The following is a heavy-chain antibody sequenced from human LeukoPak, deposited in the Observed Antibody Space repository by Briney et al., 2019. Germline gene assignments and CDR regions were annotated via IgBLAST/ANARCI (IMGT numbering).Heavy chain of an antibody. Sequence: SETLSLTCTVSGGSISSGGYYWSWIRQPPGKGLEWIGYIYHSGSTYYNPSLKSRVTISVDTSKNQFSLKLSSVTAADTAVYYCARGAGDGYNPFDYWGQGTLVIVSS. CDR2: IYHSGST. J-gene: IGHJ4*02. V-gene: IGHV4-30-2*01. CDR3: ARGAGDGYNPFDY. CDR1: GGSISSGGYY. D-gene: IGHD5-24*01.